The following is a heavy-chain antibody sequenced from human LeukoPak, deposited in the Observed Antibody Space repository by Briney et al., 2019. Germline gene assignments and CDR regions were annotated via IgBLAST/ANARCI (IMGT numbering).Heavy chain of an antibody. V-gene: IGHV3-33*01. CDR1: GFTFGSYG. CDR3: ARKKRVDADSIMVYYYYAMDV. CDR2: IWYDGSNK. D-gene: IGHD5-12*01. J-gene: IGHJ6*02. Sequence: GGSLRLSCAASGFTFGSYGMHWVRQAPGKGLEWVAVIWYDGSNKYYADSVKGRFTISRDNSKKTLYLQMNNLRAEDTAVYYCARKKRVDADSIMVYYYYAMDVWGQGTTVTVSS.